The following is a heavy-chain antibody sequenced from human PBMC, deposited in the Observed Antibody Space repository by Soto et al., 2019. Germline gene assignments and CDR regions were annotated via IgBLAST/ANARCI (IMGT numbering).Heavy chain of an antibody. CDR2: INHSGST. V-gene: IGHV4-34*01. J-gene: IGHJ5*02. CDR3: ARKMIGTIARLRLNWFDP. CDR1: GGSFSGYY. D-gene: IGHD3-22*01. Sequence: LSLTCAVYGGSFSGYYWSWIRQPPGKGLEWIGEINHSGSTNYNPSLKSRVTISVDTSKNQFSLKLSSVTAADTAVYYCARKMIGTIARLRLNWFDPWGQGTLVTVSS.